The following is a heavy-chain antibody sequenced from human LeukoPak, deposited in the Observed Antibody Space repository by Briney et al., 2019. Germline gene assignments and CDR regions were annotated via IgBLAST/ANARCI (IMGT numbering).Heavy chain of an antibody. D-gene: IGHD3-10*01. CDR1: GPSISSGDYY. Sequence: SQTLSLTCTVSGPSISSGDYYWNWIRQPPGKGLEWIGYIYYSGNTYYNPSLKSRVTIAVDTSKNQFSLKLISVTAADTAVYYCARDGRDYYGSGSYYNDYFDFWGQGILVTVSP. J-gene: IGHJ4*02. V-gene: IGHV4-30-4*01. CDR3: ARDGRDYYGSGSYYNDYFDF. CDR2: IYYSGNT.